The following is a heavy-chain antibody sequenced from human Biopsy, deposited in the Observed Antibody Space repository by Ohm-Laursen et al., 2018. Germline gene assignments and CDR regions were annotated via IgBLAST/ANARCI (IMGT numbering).Heavy chain of an antibody. D-gene: IGHD3-16*01. V-gene: IGHV4-59*01. CDR2: IYYTGST. J-gene: IGHJ4*02. Sequence: SETLSLTCPVSRDSISNYYWTWIRQSPGKGLEWIGYIYYTGSTNYNPSIKGRVTISVDTSKNQFSLKLNSVTAADTTVYFCARDSGGGHLNTTLITGKNLDSWGQGILVTVSS. CDR3: ARDSGGGHLNTTLITGKNLDS. CDR1: RDSISNYY.